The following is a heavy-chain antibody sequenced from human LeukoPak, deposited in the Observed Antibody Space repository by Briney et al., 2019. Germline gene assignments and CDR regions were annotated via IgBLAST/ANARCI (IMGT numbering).Heavy chain of an antibody. J-gene: IGHJ4*02. Sequence: PSETLSLTCTVSGGSISSYYWSWIRQPPGKGLEWIGYIYYSGSTNYNPSLKSRVTISVDTSKNQFSLKLSPVTAADTAVYYCARQRLWFGESDFDYWGQGTLVTVSS. D-gene: IGHD3-10*01. CDR2: IYYSGST. V-gene: IGHV4-59*08. CDR1: GGSISSYY. CDR3: ARQRLWFGESDFDY.